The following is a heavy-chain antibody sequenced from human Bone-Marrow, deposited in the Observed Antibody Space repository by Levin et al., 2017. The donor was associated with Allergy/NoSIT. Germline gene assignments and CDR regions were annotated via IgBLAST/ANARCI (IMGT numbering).Heavy chain of an antibody. Sequence: AGGSLRLSCAVSEFTFHNSWMTWVRQAPGKGLEWVANIKEDGREMFYVDSVKGRFTISRDNAKNTLYLQMNSLRVEDTAIYYCVAALGYDTGYFWYFDLWGRGTLVTVSS. CDR1: EFTFHNSW. CDR3: VAALGYDTGYFWYFDL. CDR2: IKEDGREM. J-gene: IGHJ2*01. V-gene: IGHV3-7*01. D-gene: IGHD5-12*01.